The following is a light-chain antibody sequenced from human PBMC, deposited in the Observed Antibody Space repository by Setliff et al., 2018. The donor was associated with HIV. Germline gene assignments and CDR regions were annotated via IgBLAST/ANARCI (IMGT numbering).Light chain of an antibody. V-gene: IGLV2-11*01. CDR1: SSDVGGYNY. CDR2: DVT. CDR3: CSYAGSYTSLYV. J-gene: IGLJ1*01. Sequence: QSVLTQPASVSGFPGQSITISCTGTSSDVGGYNYVSWYQQHPGKAPKLMIYDVTKRPSGVPDRFSGSKSGNTASLTISGPQSEDEADYYCCSYAGSYTSLYVFGTGTKVTVL.